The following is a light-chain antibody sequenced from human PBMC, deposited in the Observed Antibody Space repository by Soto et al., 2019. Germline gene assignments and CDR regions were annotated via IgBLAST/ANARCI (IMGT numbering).Light chain of an antibody. CDR1: SSDVGGYNY. J-gene: IGLJ1*01. Sequence: QSVLTQPPSASGSHGQSVTISCTGTSSDVGGYNYVSWYHQHPGKAPKLMIYEVSKRPSGVPDRFSGSKSGNTASLTVSGLHAEDEADYYCSSYAGSNNYVFGTGTKVTVL. CDR2: EVS. V-gene: IGLV2-8*01. CDR3: SSYAGSNNYV.